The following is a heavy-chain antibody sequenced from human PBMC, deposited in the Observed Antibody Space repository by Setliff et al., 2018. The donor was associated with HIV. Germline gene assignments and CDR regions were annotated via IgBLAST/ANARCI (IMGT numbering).Heavy chain of an antibody. D-gene: IGHD6-13*01. CDR3: ARGAAAILYYYYMDV. J-gene: IGHJ6*03. V-gene: IGHV1-69*13. CDR1: GGTFSSYA. CDR2: IIPMFGST. Sequence: GASVKVSCKASGGTFSSYAISWVRQAPGQGLEWMGGIIPMFGSTNYAQKFQGRVTITADESASTVYMELSSLRSDDTAVYYCARGAAAILYYYYMDVWGKGTTVTVSS.